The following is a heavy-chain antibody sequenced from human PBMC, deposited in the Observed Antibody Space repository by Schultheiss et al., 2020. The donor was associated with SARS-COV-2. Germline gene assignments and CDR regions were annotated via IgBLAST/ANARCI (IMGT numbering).Heavy chain of an antibody. CDR1: GFTFSSYG. CDR3: ARDLHGGYEYYYYGMDV. J-gene: IGHJ6*02. V-gene: IGHV3-33*01. CDR2: IWYDGSNK. Sequence: GGSLRLSCAVSGFTFSSYGMHWVRQAPGKGLEWVAVIWYDGSNKYYADSVKGRFTISRDNSKNTLYLQMNSLRAEDTAVYYCARDLHGGYEYYYYGMDVWGQGTTVTVSS. D-gene: IGHD5-12*01.